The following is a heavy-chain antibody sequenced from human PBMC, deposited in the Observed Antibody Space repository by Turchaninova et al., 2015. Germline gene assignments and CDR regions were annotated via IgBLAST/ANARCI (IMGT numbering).Heavy chain of an antibody. J-gene: IGHJ4*02. CDR1: GFTFSNAS. CDR3: TTRNLGD. D-gene: IGHD1-26*01. Sequence: EVQLEESGGGLVKPGGSLRLSCAASGFTFSNASMSWVRKAPGKGLEWVGRIKSKNNGGTKDYAAPVKGRFTISRDDSKNTLYLQMNSLIIEDTAVYYCTTRNLGDWGQGTLVTVSS. CDR2: IKSKNNGGTK. V-gene: IGHV3-15*01.